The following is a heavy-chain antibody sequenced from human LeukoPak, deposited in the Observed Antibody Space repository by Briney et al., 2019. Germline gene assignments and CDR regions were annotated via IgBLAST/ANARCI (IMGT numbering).Heavy chain of an antibody. D-gene: IGHD2-21*02. Sequence: SGPALVNPTQTLTLTCTFSGFSLSTSGMRVSWIRQPPGKALEWLARIDWDDDKFYSTPLKTRLTISKDTSKNQVVLTMTNMDPVDTATYYCARTPYCGGDCYVDYWGQGTLVTVSS. CDR2: IDWDDDK. CDR1: GFSLSTSGMR. CDR3: ARTPYCGGDCYVDY. J-gene: IGHJ4*02. V-gene: IGHV2-70*04.